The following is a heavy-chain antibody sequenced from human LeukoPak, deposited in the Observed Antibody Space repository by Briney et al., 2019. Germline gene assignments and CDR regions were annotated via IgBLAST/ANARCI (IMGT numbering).Heavy chain of an antibody. CDR1: GFTFSNYG. D-gene: IGHD2-15*01. J-gene: IGHJ4*02. CDR3: ARALYCSAGSCYYFDY. CDR2: IWYDGSNK. Sequence: GGSLRLSCAASGFTFSNYGMHWVRQAPGKGLEWVAVIWYDGSNKYYADSVKGRFTISRDNSKNTLFLQMNSLRAKDTAIYYCARALYCSAGSCYYFDYWGQGALVTVSS. V-gene: IGHV3-33*01.